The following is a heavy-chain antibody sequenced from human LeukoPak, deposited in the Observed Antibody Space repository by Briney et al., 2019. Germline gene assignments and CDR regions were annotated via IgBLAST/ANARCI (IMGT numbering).Heavy chain of an antibody. CDR1: GYTFTGYY. Sequence: ASVKVSCKASGYTFTGYYMHWVRQAPGQGLEWMGIINPGGGSTSYPQKFQGRLTMTRDTSTSTVYMELSSLRSEDTAFYFCARDEVAGTYYFDNWGQGTLVTVSS. D-gene: IGHD6-19*01. CDR2: INPGGGST. V-gene: IGHV1-46*01. J-gene: IGHJ4*02. CDR3: ARDEVAGTYYFDN.